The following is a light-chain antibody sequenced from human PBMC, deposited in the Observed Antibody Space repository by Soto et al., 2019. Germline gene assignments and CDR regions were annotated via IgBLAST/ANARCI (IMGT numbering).Light chain of an antibody. V-gene: IGKV3-11*01. CDR2: GSS. Sequence: EILLTQSPATLPVSPGERATLSCRASQSVGSNLAWFHQKPAQAPRLLIYGSSSRATGIPARFSGSGSGTDFTLTISSLEPEDFAAYYCQQRSNWPITFGQGTRLEIK. CDR1: QSVGSN. CDR3: QQRSNWPIT. J-gene: IGKJ5*01.